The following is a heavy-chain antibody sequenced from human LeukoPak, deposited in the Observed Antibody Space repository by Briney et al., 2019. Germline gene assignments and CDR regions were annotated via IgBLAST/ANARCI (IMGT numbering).Heavy chain of an antibody. Sequence: PGGSLRLSCAASGFTFDDYMMHWVRQAPGKGLEWVSLIDWDGDNTYYADSVKGRFTISRDNSKNSLYLQMNSLRTEDTALYYCAKARGLIGGAFDIWGQGTMVTVSS. J-gene: IGHJ3*02. D-gene: IGHD3-22*01. CDR2: IDWDGDNT. V-gene: IGHV3-43*01. CDR1: GFTFDDYM. CDR3: AKARGLIGGAFDI.